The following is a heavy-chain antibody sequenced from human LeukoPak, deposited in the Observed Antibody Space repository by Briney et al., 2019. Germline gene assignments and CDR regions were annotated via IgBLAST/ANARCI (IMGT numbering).Heavy chain of an antibody. Sequence: PSQTLSLTCTVSGGSISSGDYYWSWIRQPPGKGLEWIGYIYYSGSTYYNPSLKSRVTISVDTSKNQFSLKLSSVTAADTAVYYCAREHYDFWSGYFGLSNLSDAFDIWGQGTMVTVSS. CDR3: AREHYDFWSGYFGLSNLSDAFDI. D-gene: IGHD3-3*01. CDR2: IYYSGST. V-gene: IGHV4-30-4*01. CDR1: GGSISSGDYY. J-gene: IGHJ3*02.